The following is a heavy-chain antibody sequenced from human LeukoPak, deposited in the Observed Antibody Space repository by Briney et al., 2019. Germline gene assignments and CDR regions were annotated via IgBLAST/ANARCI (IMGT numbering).Heavy chain of an antibody. J-gene: IGHJ3*02. D-gene: IGHD1-7*01. V-gene: IGHV4-59*01. CDR2: IHYSGST. Sequence: SETLSLTCTVSGGSISNYYWSWIRQPPEKGLEWIGNIHYSGSTNYNPSLKSRVTISVDTSKNQFSLKLSSVTATDTAVYYCARDAPELRNAFDIWGQGTMVTVSS. CDR3: ARDAPELRNAFDI. CDR1: GGSISNYY.